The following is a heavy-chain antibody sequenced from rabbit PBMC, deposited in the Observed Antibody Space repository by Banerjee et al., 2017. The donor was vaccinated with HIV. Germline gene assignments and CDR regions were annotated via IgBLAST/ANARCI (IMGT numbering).Heavy chain of an antibody. J-gene: IGHJ4*01. CDR2: IHTTIDST. CDR1: GFSFSRSYY. D-gene: IGHD4-2*01. CDR3: ASDMGGSHDFNL. Sequence: QSLEESGGDLVKPEGSLTLTCTASGFSFSRSYYMCWVRQAPGKGLEWIACIHTTIDSTYYASWAKGRFTTSKTSSTTVTLQMTSLTAADTATYFCASDMGGSHDFNLWGPGTLVTVS. V-gene: IGHV1S40*01.